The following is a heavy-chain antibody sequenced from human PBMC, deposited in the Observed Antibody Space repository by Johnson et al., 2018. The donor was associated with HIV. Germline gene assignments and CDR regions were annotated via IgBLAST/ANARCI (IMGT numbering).Heavy chain of an antibody. Sequence: QVQLVESGGGVVQPGRSLRLSCAASGFTFSSYAMHWVRQAPGKGLAWVAVISYDGGNKYYADSVKGRFTISRDNSKNTLYLQMNSLRAEDTAVYYCARDILEYSSSVPDAFDIWGQGTMVTVSS. CDR2: ISYDGGNK. CDR1: GFTFSSYA. CDR3: ARDILEYSSSVPDAFDI. V-gene: IGHV3-30*04. J-gene: IGHJ3*02. D-gene: IGHD6-6*01.